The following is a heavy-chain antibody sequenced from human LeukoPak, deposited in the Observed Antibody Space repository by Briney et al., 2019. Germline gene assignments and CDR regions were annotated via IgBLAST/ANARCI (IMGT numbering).Heavy chain of an antibody. J-gene: IGHJ4*02. CDR1: GFTFSSYA. V-gene: IGHV3-23*01. CDR2: ISGSGGST. CDR3: AKDSTYDSSGYYDY. Sequence: GGSLRLSCAASGFTFSSYAMNWVCQAPGKGLEWVSAISGSGGSTYYADSVKGRFTISRDNSKNTLYLQMNSLRVEDTAIYFCAKDSTYDSSGYYDYWGQGTLATVSS. D-gene: IGHD3-22*01.